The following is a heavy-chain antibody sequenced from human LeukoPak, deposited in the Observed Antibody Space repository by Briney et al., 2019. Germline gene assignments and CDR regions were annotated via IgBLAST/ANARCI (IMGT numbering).Heavy chain of an antibody. CDR2: ISGSGGST. CDR1: GFTFSSYA. CDR3: AKRVATSSISYYFDY. V-gene: IGHV3-23*01. Sequence: PGASLRLSCAASGFTFSSYAMSWVRQAPGKGLEWVSGISGSGGSTFHADSVKGRFTISRDNSKNTLFLQMNSLRAEDTAVYYCAKRVATSSISYYFDYWGQGTLVTVSS. D-gene: IGHD5-12*01. J-gene: IGHJ4*02.